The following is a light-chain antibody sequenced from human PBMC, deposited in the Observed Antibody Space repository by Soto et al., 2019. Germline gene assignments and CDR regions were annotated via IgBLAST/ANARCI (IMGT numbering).Light chain of an antibody. CDR2: DAS. J-gene: IGKJ1*01. Sequence: DIQMTQSPSTLSASVGDSVTITCRASQSISSWLAWYQQKPGKAPKLLIYDASSLQSGVPSRFSGSGSGTEFTLTITSLQPDEFATYYCQQYNSYSTVGQGTKGDIK. CDR3: QQYNSYST. V-gene: IGKV1-5*01. CDR1: QSISSW.